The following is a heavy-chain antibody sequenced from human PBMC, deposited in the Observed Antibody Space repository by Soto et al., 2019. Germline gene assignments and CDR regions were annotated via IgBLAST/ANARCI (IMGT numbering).Heavy chain of an antibody. J-gene: IGHJ4*02. D-gene: IGHD6-19*01. V-gene: IGHV3-48*02. CDR1: GFTFSSYS. CDR2: ITPSSDTI. CDR3: ARDIGSGWYYFDY. Sequence: PGGSVRLSCAASGFTFSSYSMNWVRQAPGKGLEWVSYITPSSDTIYYADSVKGRFTISRDNGKNSLYLQMNSLRDEDTAVYYCARDIGSGWYYFDYWGQGNRVTVSS.